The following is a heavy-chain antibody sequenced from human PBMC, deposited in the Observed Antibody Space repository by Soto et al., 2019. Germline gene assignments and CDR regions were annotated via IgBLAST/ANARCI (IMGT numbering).Heavy chain of an antibody. Sequence: QVQLVESGGGLVRPGGSLRPSCKASGFTFRDYYMTWFRQAPGKGLEWLSYIDSSTKNTNYADPVKGRFTISRDNAKNSLYLQMNSLRADDTAVYYCAREYYYTMDVRGQGTMVTVSS. V-gene: IGHV3-11*05. CDR3: AREYYYTMDV. CDR2: IDSSTKNT. J-gene: IGHJ6*02. CDR1: GFTFRDYY.